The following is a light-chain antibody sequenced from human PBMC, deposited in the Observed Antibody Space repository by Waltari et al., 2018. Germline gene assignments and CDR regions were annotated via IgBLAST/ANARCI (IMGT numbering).Light chain of an antibody. CDR3: SSYTSSSTL. CDR1: TSDVGGYND. J-gene: IGLJ2*01. CDR2: DVS. Sequence: QSALNQPASVSGSPGQSITISCPGTTSDVGGYNDVTWYQQHPGKAPKLMIYDVSKRPSGVSNRFSGSKSGNTASLTISGLQAEDEADYYCSSYTSSSTLFGGGTKLTVL. V-gene: IGLV2-14*01.